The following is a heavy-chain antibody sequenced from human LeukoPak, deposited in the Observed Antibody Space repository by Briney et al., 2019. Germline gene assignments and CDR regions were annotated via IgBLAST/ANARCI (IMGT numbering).Heavy chain of an antibody. Sequence: KTSETLSLTCTVSGGSISSSSYYWGWIRHPPGKGLEWTGSIYYSGSTYYNPSLKSRVTISVDTSKNQFSLKLTSVTAADTAVSFCTRGLAAAYDYNWFDSWGQGTLVTVSS. CDR1: GGSISSSSYY. CDR2: IYYSGST. V-gene: IGHV4-39*07. CDR3: TRGLAAAYDYNWFDS. J-gene: IGHJ5*01. D-gene: IGHD5-12*01.